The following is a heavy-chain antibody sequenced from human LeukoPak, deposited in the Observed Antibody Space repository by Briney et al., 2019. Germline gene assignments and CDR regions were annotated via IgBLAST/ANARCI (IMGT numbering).Heavy chain of an antibody. D-gene: IGHD3-22*01. Sequence: PGGSLRLSCAASGFTFSDYYMSWIRQAPGKGLEWVSYISSSGSTIYYADSVKGRLTISRDNAKNSLYLQMNSLRAEDTAVYYCARGGSGYFIYYYYYGMDVWGQGTTVTVSS. J-gene: IGHJ6*02. CDR1: GFTFSDYY. V-gene: IGHV3-11*01. CDR3: ARGGSGYFIYYYYYGMDV. CDR2: ISSSGSTI.